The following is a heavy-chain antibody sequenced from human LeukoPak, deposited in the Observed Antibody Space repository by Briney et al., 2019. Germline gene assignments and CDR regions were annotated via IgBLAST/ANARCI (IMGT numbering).Heavy chain of an antibody. D-gene: IGHD4-17*01. CDR1: ELTFSGYA. Sequence: PGGSLRLSSEGSELTFSGYAMKWVRQAPGKGLQWVSVIGSDSTHIHYADSVRGRFTISRDNSRKTLYLQMNSLRVEDTAVYYCATYEQTTVTTEFWGQGTLVSVSS. CDR3: ATYEQTTVTTEF. J-gene: IGHJ4*02. V-gene: IGHV3-23*01. CDR2: IGSDSTHI.